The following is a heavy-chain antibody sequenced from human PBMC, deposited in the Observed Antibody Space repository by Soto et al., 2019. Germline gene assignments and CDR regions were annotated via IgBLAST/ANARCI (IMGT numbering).Heavy chain of an antibody. J-gene: IGHJ5*02. CDR3: ARVVEMATPGRSFDP. CDR1: GGSVSSGSYY. V-gene: IGHV4-61*01. D-gene: IGHD5-12*01. CDR2: IYYSGST. Sequence: SETLSLTCTVSGGSVSSGSYYWSWIRQPPGKGLEWIGYIYYSGSTNYNPSLKSRVTISVDTSKNQFSLKLSSVTAADTAVYYCARVVEMATPGRSFDPWGQGTLVTVSS.